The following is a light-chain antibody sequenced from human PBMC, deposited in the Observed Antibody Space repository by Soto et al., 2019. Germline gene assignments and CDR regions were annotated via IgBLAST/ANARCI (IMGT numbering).Light chain of an antibody. Sequence: EIVMTQSPVTLSVSPGDRATLSCRASQSVNSNLAWYQQKPGQTPKLLISVASTRATGIPARFSGSGSGTAFTLTISSLQSEDFAVYYCEQSYSTPQTFGQGTKVEIK. CDR3: EQSYSTPQT. CDR2: VAS. V-gene: IGKV3-15*01. CDR1: QSVNSN. J-gene: IGKJ1*01.